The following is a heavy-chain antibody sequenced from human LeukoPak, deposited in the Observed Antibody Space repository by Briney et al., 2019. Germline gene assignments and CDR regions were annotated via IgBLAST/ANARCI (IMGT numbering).Heavy chain of an antibody. J-gene: IGHJ4*02. CDR1: GGSFSGYY. D-gene: IGHD3-9*01. Sequence: PSETLSLTCAVYGGSFSGYYWSWIRQPPGKGLEWIGEINHSGSTNYNPSLKSRVTISVDTSKNQFFLKLSSVTAADTAVYYCARGTPDLLRYFDWLLIYFDYWGQGTLVTVSS. CDR3: ARGTPDLLRYFDWLLIYFDY. CDR2: INHSGST. V-gene: IGHV4-34*01.